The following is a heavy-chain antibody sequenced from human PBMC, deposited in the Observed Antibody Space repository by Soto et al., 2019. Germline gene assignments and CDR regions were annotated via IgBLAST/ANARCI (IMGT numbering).Heavy chain of an antibody. J-gene: IGHJ4*02. CDR2: MRGSGGYT. D-gene: IGHD2-2*01. CDR1: GFTFSSYA. V-gene: IGHV3-23*01. CDR3: AKALGYCRDTSCFAFDF. Sequence: LRLSCAASGFTFSSYAMDWVRQAPGKGLEWVSTMRGSGGYTYYADSVKGRFTISRDISKNTLYLQMNTLNAEDTAVYFCAKALGYCRDTSCFAFDFWGPGTLVTVSS.